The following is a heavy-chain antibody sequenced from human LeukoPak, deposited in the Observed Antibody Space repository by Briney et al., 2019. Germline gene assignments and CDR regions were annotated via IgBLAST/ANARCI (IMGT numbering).Heavy chain of an antibody. D-gene: IGHD2-2*01. J-gene: IGHJ4*02. V-gene: IGHV3-30*02. Sequence: GGSMRLSCAASGFTFSDYAMNWVRQAPGKGLEWVAFIRYDGSNKYYADSVKGRFTISRDNSKSTLYLQMNSLRAEDTAVYYCAKESEYCSSTSCPLDYWGQGTLVTVSS. CDR2: IRYDGSNK. CDR1: GFTFSDYA. CDR3: AKESEYCSSTSCPLDY.